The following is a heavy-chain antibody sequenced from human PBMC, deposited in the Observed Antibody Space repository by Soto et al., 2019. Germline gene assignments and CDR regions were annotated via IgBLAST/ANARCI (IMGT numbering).Heavy chain of an antibody. CDR2: ISAYNGNT. CDR3: ARDLQQLVLPYYYYGMDV. CDR1: GYTFTSYG. Sequence: SVKVSCKASGYTFTSYGISWVRQAPGQGLEWMGWISAYNGNTNYAQKLQGRVTMTTDTSTSTAYMELRSLRSDDKDVYYCARDLQQLVLPYYYYGMDVGAQGTTVTVS. D-gene: IGHD6-6*01. J-gene: IGHJ6*02. V-gene: IGHV1-18*04.